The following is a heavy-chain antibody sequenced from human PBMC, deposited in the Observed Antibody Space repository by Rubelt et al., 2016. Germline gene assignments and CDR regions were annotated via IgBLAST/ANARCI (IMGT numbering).Heavy chain of an antibody. CDR1: GFTVSTNF. D-gene: IGHD3-3*01. CDR2: IVYSGDSQ. Sequence: EVQLVESGGGLIQPGGSLRLSCAASGFTVSTNFMNWVRQAPGKGLEWVSTIVYSGDSQYYADSVKGRFTISRYNTRNSLFLQMTSLVADDTAIYYRARDGSEWSRYYWGQGTLVTVSS. CDR3: ARDGSEWSRYY. J-gene: IGHJ4*02. V-gene: IGHV3-21*01.